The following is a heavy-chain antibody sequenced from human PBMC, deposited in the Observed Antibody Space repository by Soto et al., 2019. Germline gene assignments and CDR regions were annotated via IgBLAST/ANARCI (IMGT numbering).Heavy chain of an antibody. CDR1: GFTFSSYG. J-gene: IGHJ4*02. Sequence: QVQLVESGGGVVQPGRSLRLSCAASGFTFSSYGMHWVRQAPGKGLEWVAVISYDGSNKYYADSVKGRFTISRDNSKNPLYLQRNSLRAEDTAVYYCARSPYSVSYLAYFDYWGQGTLVTVSS. CDR3: ARSPYSVSYLAYFDY. V-gene: IGHV3-30*03. CDR2: ISYDGSNK. D-gene: IGHD1-26*01.